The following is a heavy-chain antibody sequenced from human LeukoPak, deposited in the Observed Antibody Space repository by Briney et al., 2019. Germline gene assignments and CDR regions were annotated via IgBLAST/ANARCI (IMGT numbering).Heavy chain of an antibody. D-gene: IGHD3-9*01. V-gene: IGHV1-24*01. CDR1: GYTLTELS. CDR3: ARDGLGLRYFDWLAPDY. Sequence: ASVKVSCKVSGYTLTELSMHWVRQAPGKGLEWMGGFDPEDGETIYAQKFQGRVTMTEDTSTDTAYMELRSLRSDDTAVYYCARDGLGLRYFDWLAPDYWGQGTLVTVSS. CDR2: FDPEDGET. J-gene: IGHJ4*02.